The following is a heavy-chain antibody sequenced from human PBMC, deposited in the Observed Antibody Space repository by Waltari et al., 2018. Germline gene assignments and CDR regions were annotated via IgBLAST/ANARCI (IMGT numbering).Heavy chain of an antibody. V-gene: IGHV3-23*01. CDR3: AKDEGNRIAPTFGMDA. CDR1: DFTLPTST. Sequence: FQLLEAGGGLAQPGRSLTPSCPASDFTLPTSTRNWVRQAPGKGLEWVSLMSGSGLIEFADSVKGRFTISRDNAKNTVYLEMNRLRADDTAVYYCAKDEGNRIAPTFGMDAWGHGTTVIV. CDR2: MSGSGLI. J-gene: IGHJ6*02. D-gene: IGHD2-21*01.